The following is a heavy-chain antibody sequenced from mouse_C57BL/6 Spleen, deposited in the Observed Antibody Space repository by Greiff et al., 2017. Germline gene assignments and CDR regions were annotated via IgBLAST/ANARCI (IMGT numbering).Heavy chain of an antibody. CDR3: ARDEAIYYGNYNLYWYFDV. J-gene: IGHJ1*03. D-gene: IGHD2-1*01. CDR2: ISDGGSYT. V-gene: IGHV5-4*01. CDR1: GFTFSSYA. Sequence: EVNVVESGGGLVKPGGSLKLSCAASGFTFSSYAMSWVRQTPEKRLEWVATISDGGSYTYYPDNVKGRFTISRDNAKNNLYLQMSHLKAEDTAMYYCARDEAIYYGNYNLYWYFDVWGTGTTVTVSS.